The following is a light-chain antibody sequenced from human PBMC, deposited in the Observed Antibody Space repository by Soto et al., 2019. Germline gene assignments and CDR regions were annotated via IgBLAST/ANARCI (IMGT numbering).Light chain of an antibody. CDR3: QQRSNWPSLT. CDR2: DAS. V-gene: IGKV3-11*01. J-gene: IGKJ4*01. CDR1: QSVGSY. Sequence: EIVFTQSPASLSLSPGERATLGCRTSQSVGSYLAWYQHKPGQAPRLLITDASNRATGIPARFSGSGSETDFTLTISSLEPEDSAVYYCQQRSNWPSLTFGGGTKVDIK.